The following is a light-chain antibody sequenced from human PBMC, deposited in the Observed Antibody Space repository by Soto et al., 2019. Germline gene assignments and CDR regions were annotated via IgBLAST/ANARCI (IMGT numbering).Light chain of an antibody. CDR3: QTWGTAVV. CDR2: LNSDGSH. V-gene: IGLV4-69*01. J-gene: IGLJ2*01. Sequence: QSVLTQSPSASASLGASVKLTCTLSSGHSNYAIAWHQQQPEKGPRYLMNLNSDGSHNKGDGIPDRFSGSSSGAERYLTISSLQSEDEADYYCQTWGTAVVFGGGTKVTVL. CDR1: SGHSNYA.